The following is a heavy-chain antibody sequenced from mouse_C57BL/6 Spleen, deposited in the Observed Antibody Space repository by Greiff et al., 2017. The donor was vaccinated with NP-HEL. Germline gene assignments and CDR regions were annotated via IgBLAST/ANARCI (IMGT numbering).Heavy chain of an antibody. CDR2: IYPGSGST. Sequence: VQLQQPGAELVKPGASVKMSCKASGYTFTSYWITWVKQRPGQGLEWIGDIYPGSGSTNYNEKFKSKATLTVETSSSTAYMQLSSLTSEDSAVYYCARVQLRLYFDYWGQGTTLTVSS. CDR3: ARVQLRLYFDY. J-gene: IGHJ2*01. V-gene: IGHV1-55*01. CDR1: GYTFTSYW. D-gene: IGHD3-2*02.